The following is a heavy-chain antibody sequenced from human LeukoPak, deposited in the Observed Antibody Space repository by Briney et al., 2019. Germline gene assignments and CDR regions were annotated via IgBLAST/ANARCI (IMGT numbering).Heavy chain of an antibody. V-gene: IGHV4-34*01. D-gene: IGHD3-3*01. CDR3: ARTRITIFGVVHYYYGMDV. CDR1: GGSFSGYC. J-gene: IGHJ6*02. CDR2: INHSGST. Sequence: SETLSLTCAVYGGSFSGYCWSWIRQPPGKGLEWIGEINHSGSTNYNPSLKSRVTISVDTSKNQFSLELSSVTAADTAVYYCARTRITIFGVVHYYYGMDVWGQGTTVTVSS.